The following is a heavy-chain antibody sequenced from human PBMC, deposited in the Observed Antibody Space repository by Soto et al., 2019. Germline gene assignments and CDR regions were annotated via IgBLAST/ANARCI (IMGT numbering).Heavy chain of an antibody. Sequence: SETLSLTCTVSGGSISSGDYYWSWIRQPPGKGLEWMGYIYYSGSTYYNPSLKSRVTISVDTSKNQFSLKLSSVTAADTAVYYCAMISRCSGGSCYPNYWYFDLWGRGTLVTVSS. CDR1: GGSISSGDYY. J-gene: IGHJ2*01. V-gene: IGHV4-30-4*01. CDR2: IYYSGST. D-gene: IGHD2-15*01. CDR3: AMISRCSGGSCYPNYWYFDL.